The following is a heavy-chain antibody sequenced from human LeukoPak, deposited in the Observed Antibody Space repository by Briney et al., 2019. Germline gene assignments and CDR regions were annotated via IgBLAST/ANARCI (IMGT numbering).Heavy chain of an antibody. V-gene: IGHV3-23*01. Sequence: GGSLRLSCAASGFTFSSYAMSWVRQAPGKGLEWVSAISGSVGSTYYADSVKGRFTISRDNSEDTAVYYCAKARPRVTMVRGTYYFDYWGQGTLVTVSS. CDR3: YYFDY. J-gene: IGHJ4*02. CDR1: GFTFSSYA. CDR2: ISGSVGST. D-gene: IGHD3-10*01.